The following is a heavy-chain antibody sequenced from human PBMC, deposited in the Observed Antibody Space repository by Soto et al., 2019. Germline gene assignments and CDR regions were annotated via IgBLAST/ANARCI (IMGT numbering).Heavy chain of an antibody. CDR2: IYYSGST. CDR1: GGSISSGGYY. Sequence: SETLSLTCTVSGGSISSGGYYWNWICQYPGKGLEWIGYIYYSGSTSYNPSLKSRVTISVDTSKNQFSLKLNSVTAADTAVYYCARSPRLAAAGSFDYWGQGTPVTVSS. D-gene: IGHD6-13*01. CDR3: ARSPRLAAAGSFDY. V-gene: IGHV4-31*03. J-gene: IGHJ4*02.